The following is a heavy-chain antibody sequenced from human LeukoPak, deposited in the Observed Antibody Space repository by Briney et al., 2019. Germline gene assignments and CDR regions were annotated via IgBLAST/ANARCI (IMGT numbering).Heavy chain of an antibody. V-gene: IGHV4-34*01. J-gene: IGHJ4*02. D-gene: IGHD6-13*01. Sequence: PSETLSLTCAVYGGSFSGYYWSWIRQPPGKGLEWIGEINHSGSTNYNPSLKGRVTISVDTSKNQFSLKLSSVTAADTAVYYCARVVAIAAAGTDYFDYWGQGTLVTVSS. CDR3: ARVVAIAAAGTDYFDY. CDR2: INHSGST. CDR1: GGSFSGYY.